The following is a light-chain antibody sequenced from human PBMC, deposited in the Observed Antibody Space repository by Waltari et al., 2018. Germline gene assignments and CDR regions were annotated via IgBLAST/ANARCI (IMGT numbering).Light chain of an antibody. J-gene: IGLJ3*02. CDR2: DVS. V-gene: IGLV2-14*01. CDR1: RSDVGGYNY. Sequence: QSALTQPASVSGSPGQSIPIPCTATRSDVGGYNYVSWDQQHPGKAPKLMLYDVSNRPSGVSNRFSGSKSGNTASLTISGLQAEDEADYYCSSYTSSSTLVFGGGTKLTVL. CDR3: SSYTSSSTLV.